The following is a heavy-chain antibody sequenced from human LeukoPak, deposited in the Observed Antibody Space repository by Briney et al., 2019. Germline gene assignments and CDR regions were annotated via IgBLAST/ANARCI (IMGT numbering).Heavy chain of an antibody. Sequence: GASVKVSCKASGYTFTSYGISWVRQAPGQGLEWMGWISAYNGNTNYAQKLQGRVTMTTDTSTSTAYMELRSLRPDDTAVYYCARDDYGDYIGAFDIWGQGTMVTVSS. CDR1: GYTFTSYG. V-gene: IGHV1-18*01. CDR3: ARDDYGDYIGAFDI. D-gene: IGHD4-17*01. CDR2: ISAYNGNT. J-gene: IGHJ3*02.